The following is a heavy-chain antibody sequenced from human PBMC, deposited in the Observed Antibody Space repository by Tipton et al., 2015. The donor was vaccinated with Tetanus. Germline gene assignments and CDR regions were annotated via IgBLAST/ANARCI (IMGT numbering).Heavy chain of an antibody. J-gene: IGHJ6*02. CDR2: MNPNSGNT. Sequence: QLVQSGAEVKKPGSSVKVSCKASGGTFSSYAISWVRQAPGQGLEWMGWMNPNSGNTGYAQKFQGRVTLTRNTSISTAYMELSSLRSEDTAVYYCARGRGIVVVVAATPAYYYGMDVWGQGTTVTVSS. CDR3: ARGRGIVVVVAATPAYYYGMDV. CDR1: GGTFSSYA. D-gene: IGHD2-15*01. V-gene: IGHV1-8*02.